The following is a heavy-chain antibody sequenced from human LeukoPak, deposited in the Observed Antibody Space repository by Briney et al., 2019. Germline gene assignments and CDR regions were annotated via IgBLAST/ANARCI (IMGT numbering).Heavy chain of an antibody. CDR3: ATTGYYYDSSPY. Sequence: SETLSLTCTVSGDSINSHYWSWIRQPPGKGLEWIGFIYTRGSTNYNPSLKSRVTISVDMSNNQFSLRLSSVTAADTAVYYCATTGYYYDSSPYWGQGTLVTVSS. D-gene: IGHD3-22*01. J-gene: IGHJ4*02. CDR1: GDSINSHY. V-gene: IGHV4-4*09. CDR2: IYTRGST.